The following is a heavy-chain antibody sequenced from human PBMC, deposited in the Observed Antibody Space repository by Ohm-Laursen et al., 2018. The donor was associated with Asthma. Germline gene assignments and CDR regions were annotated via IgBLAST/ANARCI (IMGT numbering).Heavy chain of an antibody. Sequence: SLRLSCTASGFTFSSYAMHWVRQAPGKGLEWVAVISYDGSNKYYADSVKGRFTISRDNSKNTLYLQMNSLRAEDTAVYYCARDTGGEKRRVYYYYYGMDVWGQGTTVTVSS. CDR2: ISYDGSNK. D-gene: IGHD2-8*02. CDR3: ARDTGGEKRRVYYYYYGMDV. J-gene: IGHJ6*02. CDR1: GFTFSSYA. V-gene: IGHV3-30-3*01.